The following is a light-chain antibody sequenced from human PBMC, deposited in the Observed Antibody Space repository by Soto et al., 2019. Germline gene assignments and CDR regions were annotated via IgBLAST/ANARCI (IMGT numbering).Light chain of an antibody. CDR1: SSDVGAYNY. V-gene: IGLV2-14*01. CDR2: DVS. CDR3: SSYTSATTYV. Sequence: QSALTQPASVSGSPGQSITISCTGTSSDVGAYNYASWYQQYPGEAPKVIIYDVSHRPAGVSNRFSGSKSGNTASLTISGLQTHYVADYYCSSYTSATTYVFGTGTNVTV. J-gene: IGLJ1*01.